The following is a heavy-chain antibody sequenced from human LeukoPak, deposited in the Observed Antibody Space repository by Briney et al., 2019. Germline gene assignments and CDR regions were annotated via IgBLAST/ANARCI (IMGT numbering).Heavy chain of an antibody. J-gene: IGHJ6*03. CDR1: GFTFSSYW. D-gene: IGHD1-26*01. CDR3: ARVGATYYYYYMDV. CDR2: IKQDGSEK. V-gene: IGHV3-7*01. Sequence: GGFLRLSCAASGFTFSSYWMSWVRQAPGKGLEWVANIKQDGSEKYYVDSVKGRFTISRDNAKNSLYLQMNSLRAEDTAVYYCARVGATYYYYYMDVWGKGTTVTVSS.